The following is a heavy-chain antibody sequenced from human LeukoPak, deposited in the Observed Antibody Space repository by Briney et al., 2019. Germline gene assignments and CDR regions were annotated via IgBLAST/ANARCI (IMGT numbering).Heavy chain of an antibody. Sequence: GGSLRLSCAASGFTFSSYAMSWVRQAPGEGLEWVSAISGSGGSTYYADSVKGRFTISRDNSKNTLYLQMNSLRAEDTAVYYCAKIVRYYYDSSGYRGYFDYWGQGTLVTVSS. D-gene: IGHD3-22*01. CDR2: ISGSGGST. CDR1: GFTFSSYA. J-gene: IGHJ4*02. CDR3: AKIVRYYYDSSGYRGYFDY. V-gene: IGHV3-23*01.